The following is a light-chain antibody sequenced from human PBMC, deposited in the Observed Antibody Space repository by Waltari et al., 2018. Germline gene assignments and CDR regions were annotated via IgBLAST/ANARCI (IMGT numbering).Light chain of an antibody. CDR2: ANN. J-gene: IGLJ3*02. CDR1: RSNLGAGSG. Sequence: QSVLSQPPSVSGAPGQRVTISCAGSRSNLGAGSGFQRYQHLPGTAPKTLIYANNNRPSGVPARFSGSKSGTSASLAITGLQAEDEADYYCLSYDNRLTGWVFGGGTKVTVL. V-gene: IGLV1-40*01. CDR3: LSYDNRLTGWV.